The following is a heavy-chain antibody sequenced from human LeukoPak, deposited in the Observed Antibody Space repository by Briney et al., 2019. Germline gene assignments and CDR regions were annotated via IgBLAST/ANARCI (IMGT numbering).Heavy chain of an antibody. V-gene: IGHV3-30*03. CDR3: VRDLYSRSPYFDV. CDR2: ISYDGRDK. J-gene: IGHJ4*02. CDR1: GFTFASYA. Sequence: GGSLRLSCAASGFTFASYAMYWVRQAPGRGLEWVASISYDGRDKYYVDSVKGRFFISKDSSMSTLYLDMNSLRPEDTALYYCVRDLYSRSPYFDVWSQGTLVTVSS. D-gene: IGHD2-21*01.